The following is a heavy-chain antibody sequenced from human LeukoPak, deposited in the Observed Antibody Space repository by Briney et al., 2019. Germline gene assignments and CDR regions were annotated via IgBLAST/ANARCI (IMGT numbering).Heavy chain of an antibody. D-gene: IGHD3-16*01. Sequence: SETLSLTCTVSGGSISSYYWSWIRQPPGKGLEWIGYIYYSGSTNYNPSLKSRVTISVDTSKNQFSLKLSSVTAADTAVYCCAGTLTNWFDPWGQGTLVTVSS. CDR3: AGTLTNWFDP. J-gene: IGHJ5*02. CDR2: IYYSGST. V-gene: IGHV4-59*01. CDR1: GGSISSYY.